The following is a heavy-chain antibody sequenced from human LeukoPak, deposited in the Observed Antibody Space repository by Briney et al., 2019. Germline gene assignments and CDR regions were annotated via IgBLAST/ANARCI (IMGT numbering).Heavy chain of an antibody. D-gene: IGHD4-17*01. CDR2: IHSDGST. CDR1: GFTVSTNY. Sequence: PGGSLRLSCAASGFTVSTNYTSWVRQAPGKGLEWVSVIHSDGSTYYADSVKGRFTISRDDSKNTLYLQMNSLRAEDTAVHYCAREVHGDYDIWGQGTRVTVSS. J-gene: IGHJ3*02. CDR3: AREVHGDYDI. V-gene: IGHV3-53*01.